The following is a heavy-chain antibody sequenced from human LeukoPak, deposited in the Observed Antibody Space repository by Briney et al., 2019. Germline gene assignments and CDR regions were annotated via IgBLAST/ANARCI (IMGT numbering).Heavy chain of an antibody. CDR3: ARAAAVEYNWFDP. Sequence: SETLSLTCAVYGGSFSGYYWSWIRQPPGKGLEWIGRIYTSGSTDYNPSLKSRVTMSVDTSKNQFSLKLSSVTAADTAVYYCARAAAVEYNWFDPWGQGTLVTVSS. J-gene: IGHJ5*02. D-gene: IGHD5-24*01. CDR1: GGSFSGYY. V-gene: IGHV4-59*10. CDR2: IYTSGST.